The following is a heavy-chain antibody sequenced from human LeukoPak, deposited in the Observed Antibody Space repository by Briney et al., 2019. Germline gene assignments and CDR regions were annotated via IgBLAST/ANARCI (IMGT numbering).Heavy chain of an antibody. Sequence: SETLSLTCTVSGGSISPYFWSWIRQPPGKGLEWIGYISYSGNTNYNPSLKSRVTISVDTAKNQISLQLTSVTAEDTAVYYCARDDYRGVTNFDPWGQGTLVTVSS. CDR3: ARDDYRGVTNFDP. CDR2: ISYSGNT. CDR1: GGSISPYF. V-gene: IGHV4-59*01. J-gene: IGHJ5*02. D-gene: IGHD3-10*01.